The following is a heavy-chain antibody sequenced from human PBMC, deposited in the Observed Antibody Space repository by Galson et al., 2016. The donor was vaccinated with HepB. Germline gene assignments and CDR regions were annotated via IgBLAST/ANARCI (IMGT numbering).Heavy chain of an antibody. V-gene: IGHV3-30*18. J-gene: IGHJ4*02. Sequence: SLRLSCAASGFTFSGYGMHWVRQAPGKGPEWVAADSMDGRRKWYAESGEGRFTISRDNFNNMLYLQMSSLIPDDTAVYFCAKRHEYCPPVGCSVDYWGQGTLVSVSS. CDR3: AKRHEYCPPVGCSVDY. CDR2: DSMDGRRK. D-gene: IGHD2/OR15-2a*01. CDR1: GFTFSGYG.